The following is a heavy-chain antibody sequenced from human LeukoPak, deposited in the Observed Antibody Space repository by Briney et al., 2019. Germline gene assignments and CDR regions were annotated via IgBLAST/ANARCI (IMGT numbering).Heavy chain of an antibody. Sequence: PSETLSLTCAVYGGSFSSYYLGWIRQSPGKGLEWIGEINHSGSTNYNPSLKNRVTISVDTSKNQFSLKLSSVTAADTAVYYCARGVLAYSNYIHNWFDPWGQGTLVTVSS. V-gene: IGHV4-34*01. D-gene: IGHD4-11*01. CDR3: ARGVLAYSNYIHNWFDP. CDR2: INHSGST. J-gene: IGHJ5*02. CDR1: GGSFSSYY.